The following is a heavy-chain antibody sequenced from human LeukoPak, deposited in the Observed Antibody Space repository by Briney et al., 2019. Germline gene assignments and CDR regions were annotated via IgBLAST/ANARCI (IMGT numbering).Heavy chain of an antibody. CDR2: IYSGGST. J-gene: IGHJ4*02. Sequence: PGGXXXXSCAASGFIFNNNYMNWVRQAPGKGLEWVSVIYSGGSTYYADSVKGRFTISRDNSKNTLYLQMNILRAEDTAVYYCARSWDARLNFDYWGQGTLVTVSS. V-gene: IGHV3-66*02. D-gene: IGHD1-26*01. CDR3: ARSWDARLNFDY. CDR1: GFIFNNNY.